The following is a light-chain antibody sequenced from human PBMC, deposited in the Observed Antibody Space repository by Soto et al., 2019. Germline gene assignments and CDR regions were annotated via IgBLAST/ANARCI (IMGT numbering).Light chain of an antibody. Sequence: EIVLTQSPATLSLSPGERATLSCRASQSVTNYLAWYQQNPGQAPRLLIYDASNRATGIPARFSGSGSGTDFIPTISRLEPEDFAVYYCQQRSNWPSGTFGQGTKVEIK. CDR1: QSVTNY. CDR3: QQRSNWPSGT. CDR2: DAS. J-gene: IGKJ1*01. V-gene: IGKV3-11*01.